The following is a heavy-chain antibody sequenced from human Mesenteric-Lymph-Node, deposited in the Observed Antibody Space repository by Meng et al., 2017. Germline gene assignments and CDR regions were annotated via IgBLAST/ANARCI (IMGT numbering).Heavy chain of an antibody. CDR3: TRTYNLEATPLY. CDR1: GFTLGDYA. J-gene: IGHJ4*02. Sequence: GESLKISCTTSGFTLGDYAMNWFRQAPGKGLEWVSLIRTKAYGGTTEYAASVKGRFTISRDDSKSNAYLQMNSLKTEDTAVYYCTRTYNLEATPLYWGQGTLVTVSS. V-gene: IGHV3-49*03. CDR2: IRTKAYGGTT. D-gene: IGHD5-24*01.